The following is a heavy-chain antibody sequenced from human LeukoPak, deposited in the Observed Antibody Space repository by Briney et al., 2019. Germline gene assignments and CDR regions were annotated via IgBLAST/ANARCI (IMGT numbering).Heavy chain of an antibody. Sequence: GGSLRLSCAASGFTFSSYWMSWVRQAPGKGLEWVGNIKEDGSEKYYVDSVKGRLTISRDNAKNLLLLQMNSLRAEDTAVYYCARALNDYGDYVFDYWGQGTLVTVSS. V-gene: IGHV3-7*01. CDR2: IKEDGSEK. D-gene: IGHD4-17*01. CDR1: GFTFSSYW. J-gene: IGHJ4*02. CDR3: ARALNDYGDYVFDY.